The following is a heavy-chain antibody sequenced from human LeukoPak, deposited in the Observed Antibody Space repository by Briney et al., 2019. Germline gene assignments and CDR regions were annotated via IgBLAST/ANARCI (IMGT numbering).Heavy chain of an antibody. D-gene: IGHD1-7*01. CDR2: IKQDGSEK. CDR3: ARGQTTFDP. CDR1: GFAFSSYW. V-gene: IGHV3-7*01. Sequence: PGGSLRLSCAVSGFAFSSYWMGWFRQAPGKGLEWVANIKQDGSEKYYVDSVKGRFTISRDNARNSLYLQMNSLRAEDTAVYYCARGQTTFDPWGQGTLVTVSS. J-gene: IGHJ5*02.